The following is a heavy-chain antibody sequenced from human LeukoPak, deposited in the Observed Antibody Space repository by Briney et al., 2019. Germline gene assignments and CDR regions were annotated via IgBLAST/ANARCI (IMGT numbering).Heavy chain of an antibody. Sequence: ASVKVSCKASGYTFTGYYMHWVRQAPGQGLEWMGWINPNSGGTDYAQKFQGRVTMTRDTSISTAYMELSRLRSDDTAVYYCTRGVYDFWSGYYFDYWGQGTLVTVSS. D-gene: IGHD3-3*01. CDR1: GYTFTGYY. V-gene: IGHV1-2*02. CDR3: TRGVYDFWSGYYFDY. J-gene: IGHJ4*02. CDR2: INPNSGGT.